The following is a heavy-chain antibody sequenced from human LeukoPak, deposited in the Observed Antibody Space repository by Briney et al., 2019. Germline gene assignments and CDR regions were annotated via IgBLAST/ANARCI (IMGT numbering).Heavy chain of an antibody. CDR2: IYTGGRT. CDR3: ARASYCSGGSCYSGY. Sequence: GGSLRLSCAASGFTVTSNFMSWVRQAPGQGLEWVSGIYTGGRTYYADSVKGRFIISRDMSKNTLFLQMNSLRAEDTAVYYCARASYCSGGSCYSGYWGQGTLVTVSS. D-gene: IGHD2-15*01. V-gene: IGHV3-66*01. J-gene: IGHJ4*02. CDR1: GFTVTSNF.